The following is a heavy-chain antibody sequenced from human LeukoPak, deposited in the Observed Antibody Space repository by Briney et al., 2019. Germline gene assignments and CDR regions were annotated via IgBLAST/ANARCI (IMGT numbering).Heavy chain of an antibody. D-gene: IGHD3-10*01. CDR2: NSGSGGST. CDR1: GFTFSSYA. V-gene: IGHV3-23*01. Sequence: GGSLRLSCAASGFTFSSYAMSWVRQAPGKGLEWVSANSGSGGSTYYADSVKGRFTISRDNSKNTLYLQMNSLRAEDTAVYYCAKDQGSGSWYYFDYWGQGTLVTVSS. CDR3: AKDQGSGSWYYFDY. J-gene: IGHJ4*02.